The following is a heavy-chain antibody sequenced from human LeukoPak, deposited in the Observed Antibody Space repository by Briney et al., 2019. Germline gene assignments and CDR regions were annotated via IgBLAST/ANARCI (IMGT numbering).Heavy chain of an antibody. V-gene: IGHV4-34*01. CDR3: ARLGEYSSDYYYYYMDV. CDR1: GGSFSGYY. J-gene: IGHJ6*03. Sequence: SETLSLTCAVYGGSFSGYYWSWIRQPPGKGLEWIGEINHSGSTNYNPSLKSRVTISVDTSKNQFSLKLSSVTAADTAVYYCARLGEYSSDYYYYYMDVWAKGPRSPSP. D-gene: IGHD6-19*01. CDR2: INHSGST.